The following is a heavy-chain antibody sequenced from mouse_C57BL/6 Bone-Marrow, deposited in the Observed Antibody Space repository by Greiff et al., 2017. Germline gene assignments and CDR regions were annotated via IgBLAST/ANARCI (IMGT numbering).Heavy chain of an antibody. Sequence: VQLQQPGAELVRPGSSVKLSCKASGYTFTSYWMDWVKQRPGQGLEWIGNIYPSDSETHYNQKFKDKATLTVDKSSSTAYMQLSSLTSEDSAVYYCARLSDYDYFDYWGQGTTLTVSS. CDR1: GYTFTSYW. CDR3: ARLSDYDYFDY. CDR2: IYPSDSET. D-gene: IGHD2-4*01. J-gene: IGHJ2*01. V-gene: IGHV1-61*01.